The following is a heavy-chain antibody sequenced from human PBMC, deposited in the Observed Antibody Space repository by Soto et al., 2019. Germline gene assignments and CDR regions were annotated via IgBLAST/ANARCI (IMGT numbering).Heavy chain of an antibody. Sequence: QVQLVESGGGVVQPGRSLRLSCAASGFTFSSYAMHWVRQAPGKGLEWVAVISYDGSNKYYADSVKGRFTISRDNSKNTLYLQMNSLRAEDTAVYYCARVDVDIVASDAFDIWGQGTMVTVSS. CDR3: ARVDVDIVASDAFDI. D-gene: IGHD5-12*01. CDR2: ISYDGSNK. CDR1: GFTFSSYA. V-gene: IGHV3-30-3*01. J-gene: IGHJ3*02.